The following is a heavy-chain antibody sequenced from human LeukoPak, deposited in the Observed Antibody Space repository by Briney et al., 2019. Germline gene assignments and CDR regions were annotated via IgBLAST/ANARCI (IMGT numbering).Heavy chain of an antibody. CDR1: GGSISSGGYS. D-gene: IGHD3-10*01. CDR2: IYYSGST. Sequence: SETLSLTCTVSGGSISSGGYSWSWIRQPPGKGLEWIGYIYYSGSTNYNPSLKSRVTISVDTSKNQFSLKLSSVTAADTAVYYCASYGFDYFDYWGQGTLVTVSS. CDR3: ASYGFDYFDY. V-gene: IGHV4-61*08. J-gene: IGHJ4*02.